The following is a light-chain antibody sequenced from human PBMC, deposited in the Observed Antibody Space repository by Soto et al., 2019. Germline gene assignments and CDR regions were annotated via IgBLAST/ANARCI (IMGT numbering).Light chain of an antibody. Sequence: EIVLTQSPATLSLSPGERATLSCRASPSVTNYLAWYQQKPGQAPRLVIHGAFNRATGIPARFSGSGSGTDFTLTISSLEPEDFAVYYCQQRNIWPPVTFGQGTRLEI. CDR3: QQRNIWPPVT. V-gene: IGKV3-11*01. CDR2: GAF. J-gene: IGKJ5*01. CDR1: PSVTNY.